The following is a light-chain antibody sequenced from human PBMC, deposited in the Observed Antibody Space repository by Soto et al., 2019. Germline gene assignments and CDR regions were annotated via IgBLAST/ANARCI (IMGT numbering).Light chain of an antibody. CDR3: QQYSSRLS. J-gene: IGKJ4*01. V-gene: IGKV3-15*01. CDR1: QSVSSN. CDR2: GAS. Sequence: EIVMTQSPATLSVSPGERATLSCRASQSVSSNLVWYQQKPGQAPRLLIYGASTRATGIAARFSGSGSGTEFALTISSLQSEDFAVYYCQQYSSRLSFGGGTRVEIK.